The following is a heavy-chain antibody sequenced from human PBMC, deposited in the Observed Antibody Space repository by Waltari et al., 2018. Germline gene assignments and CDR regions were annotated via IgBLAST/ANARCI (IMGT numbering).Heavy chain of an antibody. Sequence: QVQLQESGPGLVKPSQTLSLTCTVSGGSISSGSYYWRWIRQPAGKGLEWIGYIYTSGSTNYNPSLKSRVTISVDTSKNQFSLKLSSVTAADTAVYYCAREGVMAAADYYYYYGMDVWGQGTTVTVSS. CDR2: IYTSGST. D-gene: IGHD6-13*01. CDR1: GGSISSGSYY. J-gene: IGHJ6*02. CDR3: AREGVMAAADYYYYYGMDV. V-gene: IGHV4-61*09.